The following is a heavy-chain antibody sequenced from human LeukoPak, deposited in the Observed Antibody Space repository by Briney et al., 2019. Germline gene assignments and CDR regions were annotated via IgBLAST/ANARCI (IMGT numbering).Heavy chain of an antibody. CDR3: ARDRVATDLFDY. D-gene: IGHD5-12*01. J-gene: IGHJ4*02. CDR2: ISSSGDTI. V-gene: IGHV3-48*02. CDR1: GFPLRRPN. Sequence: PGGALGISFAAPGFPLRRPNIKWGPQGPGEGVEWVSYISSSGDTIYYAESVKGRFTISRDNAKNSLYLQMNSLRDEDTALYYCARDRVATDLFDYWGQGTLVTVSS.